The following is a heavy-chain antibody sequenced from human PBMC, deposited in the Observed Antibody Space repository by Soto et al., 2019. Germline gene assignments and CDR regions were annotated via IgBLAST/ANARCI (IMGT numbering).Heavy chain of an antibody. J-gene: IGHJ3*02. D-gene: IGHD3-22*01. CDR3: ARDRAYYDSSGYYCGFGAFDI. V-gene: IGHV3-30-3*01. CDR2: ISYDGSNK. Sequence: GGSLRLSCAASGFTFSSYAMHWVRQAPGKGLEWVAVISYDGSNKYYADSVKGRFTISRDNPKNTLYLQMNSLRAEDTAVYYCARDRAYYDSSGYYCGFGAFDIWGQGTMVTVSS. CDR1: GFTFSSYA.